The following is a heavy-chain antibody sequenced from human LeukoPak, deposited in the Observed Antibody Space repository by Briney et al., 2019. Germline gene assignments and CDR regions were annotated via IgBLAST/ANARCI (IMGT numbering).Heavy chain of an antibody. D-gene: IGHD6-19*01. CDR1: GFTFGDYA. CDR3: TRVRWLVRGYDYYYMDV. CDR2: IRSKAYGGIT. J-gene: IGHJ6*03. Sequence: AGGSLRLSCTASGFTFGDYAMSWVRQAPGKGLEWVGFIRSKAYGGITEYAASVKGRFTISRDDSKSIAYLQMNSLKTEDTAVYYCTRVRWLVRGYDYYYMDVWGKGTTVTVSS. V-gene: IGHV3-49*04.